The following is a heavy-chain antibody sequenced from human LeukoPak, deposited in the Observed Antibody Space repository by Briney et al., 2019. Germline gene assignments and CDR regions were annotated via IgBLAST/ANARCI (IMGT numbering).Heavy chain of an antibody. D-gene: IGHD3-10*01. CDR2: ISWNSGSI. J-gene: IGHJ6*03. CDR1: GFTFYDYA. Sequence: SLRLSCAASGFTFYDYAMHWVRQAPGKGLEWVSGISWNSGSIGYADSVKGRFTISRDNAKNSLYLQMNSLRAEDTALYYCAKDMVRGVNNYYYYMDVWGKGTTVTISS. CDR3: AKDMVRGVNNYYYYMDV. V-gene: IGHV3-9*01.